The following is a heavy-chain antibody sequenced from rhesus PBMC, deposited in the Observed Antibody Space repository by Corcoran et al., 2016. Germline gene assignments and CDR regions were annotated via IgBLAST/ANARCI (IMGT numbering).Heavy chain of an antibody. J-gene: IGHJ4*01. CDR3: ARVDYGNYDFDY. V-gene: IGHV4-81*01. CDR1: GGSISGYY. CDR2: IDGNSAGT. Sequence: QVQLQESGPGLVKPSETLSLTCTVSGGSISGYYWSWIRPPPGKGREWIGNIDGNSAGTNYNPSLKSRVTISKDTSKNQFSLKLSSVTAADTAVYYCARVDYGNYDFDYWGQGVLVTVSS. D-gene: IGHD4-35*01.